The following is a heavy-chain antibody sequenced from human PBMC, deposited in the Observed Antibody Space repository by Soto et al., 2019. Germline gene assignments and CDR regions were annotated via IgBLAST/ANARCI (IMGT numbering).Heavy chain of an antibody. V-gene: IGHV1-8*01. Sequence: ASVKVSCKASGYTFTSYDINWVRQANGQGLEWMGWMNPNSGNTGYAQKFQGRVTMTRNTSISTAYMELSSLRSEDTAVYYCARGSRIAAGRLLHTYYYYYMDVWGKGTTVTVSS. CDR2: MNPNSGNT. D-gene: IGHD6-13*01. J-gene: IGHJ6*03. CDR1: GYTFTSYD. CDR3: ARGSRIAAGRLLHTYYYYYMDV.